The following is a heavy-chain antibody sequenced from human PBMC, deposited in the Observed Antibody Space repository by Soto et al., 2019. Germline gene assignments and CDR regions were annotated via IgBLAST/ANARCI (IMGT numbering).Heavy chain of an antibody. V-gene: IGHV3-53*04. J-gene: IGHJ4*02. CDR2: IYSGGST. CDR1: GFTVSSNY. CDR3: AGVLSIAVAGTREAVDY. Sequence: GGSLRLSCAASGFTVSSNYMSWVRQAPGKGLEWVSVIYSGGSTYYADSVKGRFTISRHNSKNTLYLQMNSLRAEDTAVYYCAGVLSIAVAGTREAVDYWGQGTLVNGSS. D-gene: IGHD6-19*01.